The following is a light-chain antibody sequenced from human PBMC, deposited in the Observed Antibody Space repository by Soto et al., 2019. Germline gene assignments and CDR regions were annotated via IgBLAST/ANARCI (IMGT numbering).Light chain of an antibody. V-gene: IGKV3-11*01. J-gene: IGKJ2*01. CDR1: QXVXXX. CDR2: DAS. CDR3: QQRINWPNT. Sequence: EIVXXXSPXXXXLSPGERATXXXXXSQXVXXXLAWYQQKPGQAPRLLIYDASNRATGIPARFSGSGSGTDFTLTISTLEPEDFAFYYCQQRINWPNTFGQGTKLEIK.